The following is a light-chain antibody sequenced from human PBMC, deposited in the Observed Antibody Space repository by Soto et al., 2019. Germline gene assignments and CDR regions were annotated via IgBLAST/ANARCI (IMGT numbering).Light chain of an antibody. CDR1: KLGDKD. J-gene: IGLJ2*01. V-gene: IGLV3-1*01. Sequence: SYELTQSPSVSVSPGQTASMTCSGDKLGDKDVCWYQQKPGQSPVLVIYQDRKRPSGIPERFSGSNSGYTATLTISGTQAMDEADYYCQAWDSSTAIFGGGTKLTVL. CDR3: QAWDSSTAI. CDR2: QDR.